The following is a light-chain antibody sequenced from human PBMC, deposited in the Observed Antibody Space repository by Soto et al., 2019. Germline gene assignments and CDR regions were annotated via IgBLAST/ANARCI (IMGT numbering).Light chain of an antibody. CDR2: GAS. CDR1: QSVSSSY. CDR3: QQYGSPIWT. J-gene: IGKJ2*01. V-gene: IGKV3-20*01. Sequence: EIVLTQSPGTLSLSPGERATLSCRASQSVSSSYLAWYQPKPGQAPRLLIYGASSRATGIPDRFSGSGSGTDFTLTISRLEPEDFAVDYCQQYGSPIWTCGQGNKLEIK.